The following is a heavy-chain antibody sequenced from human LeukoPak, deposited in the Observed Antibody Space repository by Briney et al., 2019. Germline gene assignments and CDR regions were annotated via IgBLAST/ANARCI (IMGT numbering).Heavy chain of an antibody. Sequence: GGSLRLSCAASGFTFSSYWMNWVRQAPGKGLEWVSAITGSGDNTYYADSVKGRFTISRDNSKNTLYLQMNSLRAEDTAVYYCAKRGPAGAGKSPDYFDYWGQGTLVTVSS. CDR3: AKRGPAGAGKSPDYFDY. D-gene: IGHD6-19*01. CDR1: GFTFSSYW. V-gene: IGHV3-23*01. J-gene: IGHJ4*02. CDR2: ITGSGDNT.